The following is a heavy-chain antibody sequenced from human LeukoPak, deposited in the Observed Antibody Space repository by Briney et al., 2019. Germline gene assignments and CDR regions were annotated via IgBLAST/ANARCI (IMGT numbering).Heavy chain of an antibody. CDR1: GGSIIDYY. D-gene: IGHD3-10*01. CDR3: ARDRNYGSGNLFDY. J-gene: IGHJ4*02. Sequence: PSETLSLTCTVSGGSIIDYYWSWIRQSAGKGLEWIGRIYTSGSTNYNPSLKSRVTMSVDTSENQFSLKLTSVTAADTAVYYCARDRNYGSGNLFDYWGQGTLVTVPS. V-gene: IGHV4-4*07. CDR2: IYTSGST.